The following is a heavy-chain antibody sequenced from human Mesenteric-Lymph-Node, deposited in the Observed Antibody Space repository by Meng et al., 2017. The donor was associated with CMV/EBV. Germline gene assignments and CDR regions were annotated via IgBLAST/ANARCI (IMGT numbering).Heavy chain of an antibody. V-gene: IGHV3-48*04. CDR3: ARDHDLDWDY. D-gene: IGHD3-9*01. CDR2: ISSRSATI. J-gene: IGHJ4*02. Sequence: GGSLRLSCAASGFSFSIYSMNWVRQVPGKGLEWVSYISSRSATIYYTDSVKGRFTISRDDAKNSLYLQMNSLRAEDTAVYYCARDHDLDWDYWGQGTLVTVSS. CDR1: GFSFSIYS.